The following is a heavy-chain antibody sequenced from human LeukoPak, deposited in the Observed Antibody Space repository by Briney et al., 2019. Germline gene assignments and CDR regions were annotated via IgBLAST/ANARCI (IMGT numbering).Heavy chain of an antibody. V-gene: IGHV3-74*01. CDR2: INSDGSST. CDR3: ARASNTAMVEIGEFDI. CDR1: GFTFSSYW. J-gene: IGHJ3*02. D-gene: IGHD5-18*01. Sequence: PGGSLRLSCAASGFTFSSYWMHWVRQAPGKGLVWVSRINSDGSSTSYADSVKGRFTISRDNAKNTLYLQMNSLRAEDTAVYYCARASNTAMVEIGEFDIWGQGTMVTVSS.